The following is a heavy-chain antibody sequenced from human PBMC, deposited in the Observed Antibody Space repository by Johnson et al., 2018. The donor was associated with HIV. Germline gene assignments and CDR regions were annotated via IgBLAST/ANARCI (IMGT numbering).Heavy chain of an antibody. CDR2: ISGSGTNI. CDR1: GFSFSDYY. CDR3: ARGGANYYDSSGYYGAFDI. J-gene: IGHJ3*02. D-gene: IGHD3-22*01. V-gene: IGHV3-11*04. Sequence: QVQLVESGGGLVKPGGSLRLSCAASGFSFSDYYMSWIRQAPGKGLEWVSYISGSGTNIYYADSVKGRFTISRDNAKKSLYLQMNSLRAEDTAVYYCARGGANYYDSSGYYGAFDIWGQGTMVTVSS.